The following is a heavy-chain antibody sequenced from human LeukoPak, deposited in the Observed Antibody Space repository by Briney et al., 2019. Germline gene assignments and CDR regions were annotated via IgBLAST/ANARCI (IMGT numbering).Heavy chain of an antibody. V-gene: IGHV3-30*18. Sequence: GGSLRLSCAASGFTFSSYGMHWVRQAPGKGLEGVAVISYERSNKYYADSVKGRFTISRDNSRNTLYLQMNSLRAEGTAVYYCEKVAYMLATQDAFDIWGQGTMVTVSS. J-gene: IGHJ3*02. CDR1: GFTFSSYG. D-gene: IGHD2-21*01. CDR3: EKVAYMLATQDAFDI. CDR2: ISYERSNK.